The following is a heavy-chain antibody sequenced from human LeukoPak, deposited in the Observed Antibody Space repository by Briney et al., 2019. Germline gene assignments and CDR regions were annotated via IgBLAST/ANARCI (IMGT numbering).Heavy chain of an antibody. CDR1: GFTFSSYW. V-gene: IGHV3-7*01. CDR2: IKQDGSEK. Sequence: GGSLRLSCAASGFTFSSYWMSWVRQAPGKGLEWVANIKQDGSEKYYVDSVKGRFTISRDNAKNSLYLQMNSLRAEDTAVYYCARDLREVVIDGMDVWGQGTTVTVSS. J-gene: IGHJ6*02. CDR3: ARDLREVVIDGMDV. D-gene: IGHD2-21*01.